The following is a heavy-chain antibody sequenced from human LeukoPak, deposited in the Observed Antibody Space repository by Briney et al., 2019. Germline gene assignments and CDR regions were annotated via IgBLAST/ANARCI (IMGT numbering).Heavy chain of an antibody. CDR1: GFTFSSYS. Sequence: PGGSLRLSCAASGFTFSSYSMNWVRQAPGKGLEWVSYISSSSSTIYYADSVKGRFTISRDNAKNSLYLQMNSLRAEDTAVYYCARQGSYGPPEYWGQGTLVTVSS. J-gene: IGHJ4*02. CDR2: ISSSSSTI. V-gene: IGHV3-48*04. D-gene: IGHD3-10*01. CDR3: ARQGSYGPPEY.